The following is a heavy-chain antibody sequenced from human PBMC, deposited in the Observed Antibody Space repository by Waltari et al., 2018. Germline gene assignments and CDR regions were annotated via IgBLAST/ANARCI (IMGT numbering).Heavy chain of an antibody. CDR3: AKCDFWSSQNWFDP. CDR2: SRAGNGCT. Sequence: QVQLVQSGAEVKNPGASAKVSCKASGYTFTDYTIHWVRQAPGQGLEWMGLSRAGNGCTRYSQKFRGRVTITRDTSANTVYMELSSLKFEDTAVYYCAKCDFWSSQNWFDPGGQGTLVTVSS. J-gene: IGHJ5*02. D-gene: IGHD3-3*01. V-gene: IGHV1-3*01. CDR1: GYTFTDYT.